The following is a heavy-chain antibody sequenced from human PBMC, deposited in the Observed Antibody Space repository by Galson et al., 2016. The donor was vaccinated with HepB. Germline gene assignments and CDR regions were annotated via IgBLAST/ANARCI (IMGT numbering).Heavy chain of an antibody. D-gene: IGHD3-10*01. V-gene: IGHV1-46*01. CDR3: ARGPAGSGSESPVDY. Sequence: SVKVSCKASGYIFSIYYMHWVRQAPGQGLEWMGIINPNGGSTSYAQKFQGRVTMTRDTSTSTVHMELSSLRSEDTAVYYCARGPAGSGSESPVDYWGQGTLVTVSS. CDR1: GYIFSIYY. CDR2: INPNGGST. J-gene: IGHJ4*02.